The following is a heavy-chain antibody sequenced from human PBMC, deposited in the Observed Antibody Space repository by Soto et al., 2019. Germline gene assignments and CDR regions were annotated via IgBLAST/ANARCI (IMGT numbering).Heavy chain of an antibody. J-gene: IGHJ5*02. CDR3: ARESGDWHLHWLDP. CDR2: ITSDGKSK. D-gene: IGHD2-21*02. Sequence: VHLVESGGGLVQPGGSLRLSCAASGFNFSNHWMHWVRQRPGEGLVWVSRITSDGKSKAYAESVKGRFAISRDNAKNPLYLQLTGPTAEDTAVYYGARESGDWHLHWLDPGGQGTLVTVSS. CDR1: GFNFSNHW. V-gene: IGHV3-74*01.